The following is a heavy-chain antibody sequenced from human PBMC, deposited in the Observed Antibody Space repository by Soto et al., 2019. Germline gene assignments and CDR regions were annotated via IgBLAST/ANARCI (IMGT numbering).Heavy chain of an antibody. D-gene: IGHD2-15*01. CDR2: ISYDGSNK. J-gene: IGHJ4*02. Sequence: TGGSRRLSCAASGFTFSSYAMHWVRQAPGKGLEWVAVISYDGSNKYYADSVKGRFTISRDNSKNTLYLQMNSLRAEDTAVYYCAREYCSGGSCYRYYFDYWGQGTLVTVSS. CDR3: AREYCSGGSCYRYYFDY. CDR1: GFTFSSYA. V-gene: IGHV3-30-3*01.